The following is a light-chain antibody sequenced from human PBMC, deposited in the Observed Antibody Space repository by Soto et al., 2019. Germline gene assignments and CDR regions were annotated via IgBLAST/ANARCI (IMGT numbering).Light chain of an antibody. CDR2: GAS. J-gene: IGKJ5*01. CDR3: QHYGSSYR. V-gene: IGKV3-20*01. Sequence: EIVLTHSPGTLSLSPGERATLSCRASQNVDSSHLAWLQQKPGQAPSLLIYGASSRATGIPDRFSGSGYGTDFTLTISRLEPEDFAVYYCQHYGSSYRFGQGTRMEIK. CDR1: QNVDSSH.